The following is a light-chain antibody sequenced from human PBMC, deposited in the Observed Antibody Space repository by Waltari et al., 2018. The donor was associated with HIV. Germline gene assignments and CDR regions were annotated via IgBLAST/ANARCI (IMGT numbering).Light chain of an antibody. V-gene: IGLV3-10*01. CDR1: SLPKKD. J-gene: IGLJ2*01. Sequence: SYELTQPPSVSVSPGQPARILCSGDSLPKKDAYWYQQKSGLAPVRVSYEDTKRRSDIPERFSGSSSGTMATLTISGALVEEEGDYYCFSTDSNDSQRVFGGGTKLTVL. CDR3: FSTDSNDSQRV. CDR2: EDT.